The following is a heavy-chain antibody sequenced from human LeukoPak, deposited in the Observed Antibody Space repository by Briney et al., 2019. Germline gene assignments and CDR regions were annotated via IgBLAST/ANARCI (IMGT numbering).Heavy chain of an antibody. CDR3: AIPYRYNWNSMDY. V-gene: IGHV1-24*01. CDR1: GYTLTELS. Sequence: GASVKVSCKXSGYTLTELSMHWVRQAPGKGGEGMGGFDPEDGETIYSKKFQGRVTMTEDTSTDTAYMELSSLRSEDTAVYYCAIPYRYNWNSMDYWGQGTLVTVSS. J-gene: IGHJ4*02. CDR2: FDPEDGET. D-gene: IGHD1-7*01.